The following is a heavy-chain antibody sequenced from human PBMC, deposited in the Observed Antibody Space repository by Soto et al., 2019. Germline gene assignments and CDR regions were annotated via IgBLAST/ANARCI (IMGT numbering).Heavy chain of an antibody. CDR3: ARDLDSWSFDI. CDR2: IIPIFGTA. V-gene: IGHV1-69*06. J-gene: IGHJ3*02. Sequence: SVKVSCKASGGTFSSYAISWVRQAPVQGLEWMGGIIPIFGTANYAQKFQGRVTITADKSTSTAYMELSSLRSEDTAVYYCARDLDSWSFDIWGQGTMVTVSS. CDR1: GGTFSSYA. D-gene: IGHD3-22*01.